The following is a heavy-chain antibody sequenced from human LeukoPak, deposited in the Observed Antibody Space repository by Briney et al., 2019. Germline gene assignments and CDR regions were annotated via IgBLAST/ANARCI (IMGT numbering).Heavy chain of an antibody. D-gene: IGHD3-10*02. Sequence: GGSLRLSCEASGFTFSNYWMNWVRQAPGKGVEWVSYISSSGSTIYYADSVKGRFTISRDNAKNSLYLQMNSLRAEDTAVYYCAELGITMIGGVWGKGTTVTISS. CDR2: ISSSGSTI. CDR1: GFTFSNYW. CDR3: AELGITMIGGV. V-gene: IGHV3-48*04. J-gene: IGHJ6*04.